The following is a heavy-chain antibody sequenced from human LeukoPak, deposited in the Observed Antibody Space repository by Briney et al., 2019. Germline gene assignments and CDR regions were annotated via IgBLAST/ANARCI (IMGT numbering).Heavy chain of an antibody. CDR2: ISWSSDNI. J-gene: IGHJ6*02. CDR3: TRDLMDYDVSTGLHHYYMDV. V-gene: IGHV3-9*01. Sequence: GGSLRLSCAASGFTFDDYAIHWVRQAPGKGLEWVSGISWSSDNIGYADSVKGRFTISRDNAKNTLYLQMNTLRVEDTAVYYCTRDLMDYDVSTGLHHYYMDVWGQGTTVTVSS. D-gene: IGHD3-9*01. CDR1: GFTFDDYA.